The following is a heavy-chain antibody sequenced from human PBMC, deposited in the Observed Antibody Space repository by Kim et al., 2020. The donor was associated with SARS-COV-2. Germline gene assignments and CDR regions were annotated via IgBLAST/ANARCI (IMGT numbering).Heavy chain of an antibody. CDR1: GFTFSNFW. J-gene: IGHJ4*02. D-gene: IGHD1-7*01. Sequence: GGSLRLSCVASGFTFSNFWMSWVRQAPGKGLEWVAYISHDGNEKKYVDSVKGRFTISRDNAKNSLFLQMSSLRAEDTAVYYCGREVRTSGFWGQGALVTVSS. V-gene: IGHV3-7*03. CDR3: GREVRTSGF. CDR2: ISHDGNEK.